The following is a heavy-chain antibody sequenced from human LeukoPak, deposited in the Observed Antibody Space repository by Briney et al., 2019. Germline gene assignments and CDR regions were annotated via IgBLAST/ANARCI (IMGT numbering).Heavy chain of an antibody. D-gene: IGHD2-15*01. V-gene: IGHV4-39*01. CDR3: ARHCSGGSCYGFDY. CDR2: IYYSGST. J-gene: IGHJ4*02. CDR1: GGSISSSSYY. Sequence: LETLSLTCTVSGGSISSSSYYWGWIRQPPGKGLEWIGTIYYSGSTYYNPSLKSRVAISVDTSKNQFSLKLSSVTAADTAVYYCARHCSGGSCYGFDYWGQGTLVTVSS.